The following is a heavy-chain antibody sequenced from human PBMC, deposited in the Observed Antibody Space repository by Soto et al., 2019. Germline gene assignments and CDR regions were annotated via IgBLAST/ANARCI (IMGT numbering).Heavy chain of an antibody. CDR3: AKGSRMWTPDY. Sequence: ASVKVSCKASGYTFTGHYNHWVRQAPEQGPEWMGEIGPESGATRYAQRFQGRVTITRDTSATTAYMELSSLRSEDTAVYYCAKGSRMWTPDYWGQGTLVTVSS. D-gene: IGHD2-21*01. V-gene: IGHV1-2*02. CDR2: IGPESGAT. J-gene: IGHJ4*02. CDR1: GYTFTGHY.